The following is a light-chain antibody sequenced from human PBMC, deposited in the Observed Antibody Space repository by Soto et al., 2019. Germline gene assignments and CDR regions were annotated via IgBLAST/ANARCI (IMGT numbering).Light chain of an antibody. CDR2: GAS. J-gene: IGKJ5*01. V-gene: IGKV3-15*01. CDR3: QQYNNWPPIT. CDR1: QSVTSN. Sequence: EIVMTQSTATLSASPGDRATLSCRASQSVTSNLAWYQQKPGQAPRLLIYGASTRAAGIPARFSGSGSGTEFTPTISSLQSQDFAVYFCQQYNNWPPITFGQGTRLEIK.